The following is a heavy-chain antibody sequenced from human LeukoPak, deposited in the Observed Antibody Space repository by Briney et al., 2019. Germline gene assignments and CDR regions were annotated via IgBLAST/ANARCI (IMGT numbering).Heavy chain of an antibody. V-gene: IGHV4-4*02. D-gene: IGHD6-6*01. CDR2: IYHSGST. CDR3: ARDGQQLVDAFDI. J-gene: IGHJ3*02. Sequence: SETLSLTCAVSGGSISSSNWWSWVRQPPGKGLEWIGEIYHSGSTNYNPSLKSRVTISVDKSKNQFSLKLSSVTAADTAVYYCARDGQQLVDAFDIWGQGTMVTVSS. CDR1: GGSISSSNW.